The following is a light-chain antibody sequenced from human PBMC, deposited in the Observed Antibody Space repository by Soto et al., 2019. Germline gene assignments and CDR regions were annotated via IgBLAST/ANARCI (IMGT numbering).Light chain of an antibody. CDR3: LQEYSYPRT. CDR1: QAIRND. J-gene: IGKJ1*01. CDR2: TAS. V-gene: IGKV1-6*01. Sequence: AIQVTQSPSSLSASVGDRVTITCRASQAIRNDLAWYQHKPGQPPKLLIYTASNLQTGVPVRFSGSGSGTDFSLTISSLQPEDFATYYCLQEYSYPRTFGPGTKVEVK.